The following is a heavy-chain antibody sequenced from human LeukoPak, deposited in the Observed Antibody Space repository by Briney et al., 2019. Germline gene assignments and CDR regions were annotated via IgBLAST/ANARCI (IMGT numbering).Heavy chain of an antibody. CDR2: IRYDGSNE. D-gene: IGHD6-19*01. CDR3: AKVSGSSIYYYYMDV. J-gene: IGHJ6*03. Sequence: GGSLRLSCAASGFTFSSYGMHWVRQAPGKGLEWVAFIRYDGSNEYYADSVTGRFTISRDNSKNTLYLQMNSLRPEDTAVYYCAKVSGSSIYYYYMDVWGKGTTVTVSS. CDR1: GFTFSSYG. V-gene: IGHV3-30*02.